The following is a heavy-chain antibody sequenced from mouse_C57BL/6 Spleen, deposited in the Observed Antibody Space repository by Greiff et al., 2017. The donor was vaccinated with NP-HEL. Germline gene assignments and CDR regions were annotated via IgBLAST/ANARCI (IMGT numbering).Heavy chain of an antibody. D-gene: IGHD6-1*01. V-gene: IGHV1-50*01. J-gene: IGHJ4*01. CDR2: IDPSDSYT. Sequence: VQLQQPGAELVKPGASVKLSCKASGYTFTSYWMQWVKQRPGQGLEWIGEIDPSDSYTNYNQKFKGKATLTVDTSSSTAYMQLSSLTSEDSAVYYCARKTGADYAMDYWGQGTSVTVSS. CDR1: GYTFTSYW. CDR3: ARKTGADYAMDY.